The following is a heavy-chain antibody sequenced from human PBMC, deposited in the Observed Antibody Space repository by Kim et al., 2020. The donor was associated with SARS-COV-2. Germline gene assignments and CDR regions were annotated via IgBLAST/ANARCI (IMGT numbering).Heavy chain of an antibody. V-gene: IGHV3-30*02. J-gene: IGHJ6*02. CDR3: AKDRGGELLHYYYGMDV. D-gene: IGHD1-26*01. Sequence: KGRYTISTDNSKSTLCMQMNSLRAEDTAVYYCAKDRGGELLHYYYGMDVWGQGTTVTVSS.